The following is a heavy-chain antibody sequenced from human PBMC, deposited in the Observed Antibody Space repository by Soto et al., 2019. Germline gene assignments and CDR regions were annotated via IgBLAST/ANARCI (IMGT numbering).Heavy chain of an antibody. Sequence: QVQLQESGPGLVKPSETLSLTCTVSGGSVSTYYWSWIRQPPGKGLEWIAYIYYSGSTNYNPSLKSRVPISVDTSKNQFSLKLTSVTAADTAVYYCARTYDGSGPNSGGYGFDIWGQGTMVTVSS. V-gene: IGHV4-59*02. CDR1: GGSVSTYY. CDR2: IYYSGST. CDR3: ARTYDGSGPNSGGYGFDI. J-gene: IGHJ3*02. D-gene: IGHD3-22*01.